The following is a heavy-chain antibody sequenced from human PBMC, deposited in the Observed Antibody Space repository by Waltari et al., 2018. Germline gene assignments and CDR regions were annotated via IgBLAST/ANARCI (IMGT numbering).Heavy chain of an antibody. V-gene: IGHV3-74*01. CDR2: INSDGSST. J-gene: IGHJ4*02. Sequence: EVQLVESGGGLVQPGGSLRVSCVASGFIFSNYWMDWVRQAPGKGLVWVSRINSDGSSTSYADSVKGRFTISIDNAKNTLYLHMNSLRAEDTALYYCVRENIAAAGLESWGQGTLVTVSS. CDR3: VRENIAAAGLES. CDR1: GFIFSNYW. D-gene: IGHD6-13*01.